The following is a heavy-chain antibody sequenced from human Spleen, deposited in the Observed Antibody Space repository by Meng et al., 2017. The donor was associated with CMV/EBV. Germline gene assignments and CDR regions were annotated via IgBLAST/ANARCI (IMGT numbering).Heavy chain of an antibody. CDR2: INWNGGST. CDR1: GFTFDGYG. V-gene: IGHV3-20*04. J-gene: IGHJ4*02. D-gene: IGHD3-3*01. Sequence: CAASGFTFDGYGMSWVRQAPGKGLEWVSGINWNGGSTGYADSVKGRFTISRDNAKNSLYLQMNSLRAEDTALYYCARETRFLDNFDYWGQGTLVTVSS. CDR3: ARETRFLDNFDY.